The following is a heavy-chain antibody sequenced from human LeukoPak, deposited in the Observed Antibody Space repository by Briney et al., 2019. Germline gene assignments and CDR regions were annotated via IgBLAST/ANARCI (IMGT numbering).Heavy chain of an antibody. CDR3: AKGSWGTFDI. V-gene: IGHV3-23*01. Sequence: GGSLRLSCADFGLTFSNYAMRWVRQAPGKGLEWVSAISGSGGITHYADSVKGRFTISRDNSKNTLYLQMNSLRAEDTAVYYCAKGSWGTFDIWGQGTMVTVSS. J-gene: IGHJ3*02. CDR1: GLTFSNYA. CDR2: ISGSGGIT. D-gene: IGHD3-16*01.